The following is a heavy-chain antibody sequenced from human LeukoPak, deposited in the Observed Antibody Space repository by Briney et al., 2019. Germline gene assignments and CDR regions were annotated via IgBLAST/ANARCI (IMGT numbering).Heavy chain of an antibody. V-gene: IGHV3-74*01. Sequence: GGSLRLSCAASGFTFSSYWMHWVRQAPGKGLVWVSRINSDGGSISYADSVKGRFTISRDNAKNTLYLQMNSLRAEDTAVYYCRCYGGNWDPDYWGQGTLVTVSS. CDR1: GFTFSSYW. D-gene: IGHD4-23*01. CDR3: RCYGGNWDPDY. J-gene: IGHJ4*02. CDR2: INSDGGSI.